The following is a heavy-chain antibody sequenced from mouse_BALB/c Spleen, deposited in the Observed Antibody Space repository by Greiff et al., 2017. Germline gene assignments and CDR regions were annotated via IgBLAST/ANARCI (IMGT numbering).Heavy chain of an antibody. J-gene: IGHJ3*01. CDR1: GFSLTSYG. CDR3: ARDYRYDGLFAY. CDR2: IWAGGST. V-gene: IGHV2-9*02. Sequence: VQGVESGPGLVAPSQSLSITCTVSGFSLTSYGVHWVRQPPGKGLEWLGVIWAGGSTNYNSALMSRLSISKDNSKSQVFLKMNSLQTDDTAMYYCARDYRYDGLFAYWGQGTLVTVSA. D-gene: IGHD2-14*01.